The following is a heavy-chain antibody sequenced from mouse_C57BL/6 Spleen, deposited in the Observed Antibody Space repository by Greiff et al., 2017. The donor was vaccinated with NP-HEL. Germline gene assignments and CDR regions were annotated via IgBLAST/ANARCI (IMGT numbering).Heavy chain of an antibody. Sequence: VQLQQSGPELVKPGASVKLSCKASGYTFTSYDINWVKQRPGQGLEWIGWISPRDGSTKYNEKFKGKATLTVDTSSSTAYMELHSLTSEDSAVYFCARDYYGSSPWYFDVWGTGTTVTVSS. J-gene: IGHJ1*03. CDR3: ARDYYGSSPWYFDV. CDR1: GYTFTSYD. CDR2: ISPRDGST. V-gene: IGHV1-85*01. D-gene: IGHD1-1*01.